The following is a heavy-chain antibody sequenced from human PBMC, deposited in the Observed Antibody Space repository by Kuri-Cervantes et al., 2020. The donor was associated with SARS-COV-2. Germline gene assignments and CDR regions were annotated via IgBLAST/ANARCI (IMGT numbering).Heavy chain of an antibody. CDR1: GYTFTSYG. D-gene: IGHD2-2*01. J-gene: IGHJ6*02. CDR3: ARDRRIVVVPAARMGGWYYGMDV. Sequence: ASVKVSCKASGYTFTSYGISSVRQAPGQGLEWMGWISAYNGNTNYAQKLQGRVTITADESTSTAYMELSSLRSEDTAVYYCARDRRIVVVPAARMGGWYYGMDVWGQGTTVTVSS. V-gene: IGHV1-18*04. CDR2: ISAYNGNT.